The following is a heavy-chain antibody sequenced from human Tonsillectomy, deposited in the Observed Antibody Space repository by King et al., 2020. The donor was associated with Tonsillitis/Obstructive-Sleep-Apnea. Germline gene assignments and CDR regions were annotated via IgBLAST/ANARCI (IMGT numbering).Heavy chain of an antibody. CDR2: IRTKAYGGTT. D-gene: IGHD5-12*01. Sequence: VQLVESGGGLVQPGRSLRLSCTASGFTFGDYTVNWLRQAPGKGLEWIGFIRTKAYGGTTEYAAPVKGRFTISRDDSKNIAYLQMNSLKIEDTAVYYCIRGGGPTKGAFDIWGQGKMVTVSS. V-gene: IGHV3-49*03. CDR1: GFTFGDYT. CDR3: IRGGGPTKGAFDI. J-gene: IGHJ3*02.